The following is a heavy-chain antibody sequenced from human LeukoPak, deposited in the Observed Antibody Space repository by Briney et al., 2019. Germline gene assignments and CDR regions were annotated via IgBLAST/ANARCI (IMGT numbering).Heavy chain of an antibody. CDR2: IYYSGNT. J-gene: IGHJ4*02. CDR3: ARHPSRYSYVN. D-gene: IGHD5-18*01. CDR1: GGSISSYY. Sequence: SETLSLTCTVSGGSISSYYWSWIRQPPGKGLEWIGYIYYSGNTFYNPSLKSRVTISLDTSRNQFSLKLNSVTAADTAVYYCARHPSRYSYVNWGQGTLVTVSS. V-gene: IGHV4-59*08.